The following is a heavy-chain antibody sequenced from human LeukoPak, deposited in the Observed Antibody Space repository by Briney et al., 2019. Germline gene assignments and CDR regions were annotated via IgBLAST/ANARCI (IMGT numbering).Heavy chain of an antibody. D-gene: IGHD2-15*01. V-gene: IGHV1-8*01. J-gene: IGHJ6*03. CDR3: ARSPIQLLLGDYYYYMDV. Sequence: GASVKVSCKASGYTFTNYDINWVRQAAGQGLEWMGWMNPNSGNTGYAQKFQGRVTMTRNTSINTAYMELTSLTSEDTAVYYCARSPIQLLLGDYYYYMDVRGKGTTVTVSS. CDR1: GYTFTNYD. CDR2: MNPNSGNT.